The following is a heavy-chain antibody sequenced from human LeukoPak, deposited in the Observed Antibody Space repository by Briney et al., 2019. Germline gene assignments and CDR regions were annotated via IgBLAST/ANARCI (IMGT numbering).Heavy chain of an antibody. CDR2: ISSSSSYI. V-gene: IGHV3-21*01. CDR3: ARDSGYYYLYYYYYMDV. CDR1: GFTFSSYN. J-gene: IGHJ6*03. D-gene: IGHD3-22*01. Sequence: GGSLRLSCAASGFTFSSYNMNWVRQAPGKGLEWVSSISSSSSYIYYADSVKGRFTISRDNAKNSLYLQMNSLRAEDTAVYYCARDSGYYYLYYYYYMDVWGKGTTVTISS.